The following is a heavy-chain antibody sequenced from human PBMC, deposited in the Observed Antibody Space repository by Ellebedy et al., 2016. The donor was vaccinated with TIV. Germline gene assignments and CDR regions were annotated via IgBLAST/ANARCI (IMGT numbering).Heavy chain of an antibody. CDR3: TGAITGGGY. J-gene: IGHJ4*02. D-gene: IGHD1-14*01. CDR1: GFIFTDSA. V-gene: IGHV3-73*01. Sequence: GESLKISCAASGFIFTDSAIYWVCQASGKGPEWVGRIRKRTNSYATDYAASVKGRFTISRDDSKNTAYLKMNSLKIEDTAVYYCTGAITGGGYWGQGTLVTVSS. CDR2: IRKRTNSYAT.